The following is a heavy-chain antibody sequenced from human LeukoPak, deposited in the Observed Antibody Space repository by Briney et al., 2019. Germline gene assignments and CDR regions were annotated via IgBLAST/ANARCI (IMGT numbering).Heavy chain of an antibody. J-gene: IGHJ5*02. CDR3: ARVRAARLKSFDP. CDR1: GGSISSSSYY. CDR2: IYYSGST. Sequence: SETLSLTCTVSGGSISSSSYYWGWIRQPPGKGLEWIGNIYYSGSTYYNPSLKSRVTISVDTSKNQFSLKLSSVTAADTAVYYCARVRAARLKSFDPWGQGTLVTVSS. D-gene: IGHD6-6*01. V-gene: IGHV4-39*07.